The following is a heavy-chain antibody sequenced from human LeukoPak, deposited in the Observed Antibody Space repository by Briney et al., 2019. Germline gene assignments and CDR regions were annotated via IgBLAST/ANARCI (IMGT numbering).Heavy chain of an antibody. V-gene: IGHV4-34*01. CDR3: ARDLSPSSYGSPFDI. Sequence: SETLSLTCAVSGGSVFGYYWSWIRQPPGKGLEWIGEIHYNGRTKYHPALKSRVTMSVDTSKNQFSLKLSSVTAADTAVYYCARDLSPSSYGSPFDIWGQGTMVTVSS. CDR1: GGSVFGYY. D-gene: IGHD5-18*01. CDR2: IHYNGRT. J-gene: IGHJ3*02.